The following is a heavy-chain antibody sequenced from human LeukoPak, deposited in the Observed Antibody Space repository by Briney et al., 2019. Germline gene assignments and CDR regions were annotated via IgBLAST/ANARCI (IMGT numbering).Heavy chain of an antibody. CDR2: IYSGGST. Sequence: GGSLRLSSAASGFTVSSNYMSWVRQAPGKGLEWVSVIYSGGSTYYADSVKGRFTISRDNSKNTLYLQMNSLRAEDTAVYYCARGRVVVKGSVFDYWGQGTLVTVSS. CDR3: ARGRVVVKGSVFDY. V-gene: IGHV3-53*01. CDR1: GFTVSSNY. D-gene: IGHD2-21*01. J-gene: IGHJ4*02.